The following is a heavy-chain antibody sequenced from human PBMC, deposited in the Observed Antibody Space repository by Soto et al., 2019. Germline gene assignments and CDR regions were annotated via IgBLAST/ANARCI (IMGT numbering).Heavy chain of an antibody. D-gene: IGHD2-15*01. CDR2: IYSGGNT. CDR1: GFTVSSTY. V-gene: IGHV3-53*01. CDR3: AKDPGGWDLPPSGYVLDV. J-gene: IGHJ6*02. Sequence: PGGSLRLSCAASGFTVSSTYMSWVRQAPGKGLEWVSIIYSGGNTYYADSVKGRFTISRDNSENTVYLQMKSLRAEDTAVYYCAKDPGGWDLPPSGYVLDVWGQGTTVLVSS.